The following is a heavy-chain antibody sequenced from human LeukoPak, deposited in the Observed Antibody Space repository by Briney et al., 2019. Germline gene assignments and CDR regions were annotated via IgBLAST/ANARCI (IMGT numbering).Heavy chain of an antibody. CDR1: GYTFTSYG. Sequence: ASVKVSCKASGYTFTSYGISWVRQAPGQGLEWMGWISAYNGNTNYAQKLQGRVTMTTDTSTSTAYMEQRSLRSDDTAVYYCARARDYCTNGVCEIDYWGQGTLVTVSS. V-gene: IGHV1-18*01. CDR2: ISAYNGNT. J-gene: IGHJ4*02. CDR3: ARARDYCTNGVCEIDY. D-gene: IGHD2-8*01.